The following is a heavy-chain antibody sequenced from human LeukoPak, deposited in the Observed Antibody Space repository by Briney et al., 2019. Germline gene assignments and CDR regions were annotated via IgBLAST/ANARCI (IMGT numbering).Heavy chain of an antibody. CDR3: ARGYCTNGVCSSPFDY. CDR2: TYYRSKWYN. V-gene: IGHV6-1*01. D-gene: IGHD2-8*01. J-gene: IGHJ4*02. Sequence: LSQTLSLTCAISGDSVSSNSAAWNWIRQSPSRGLEWLGRTYYRSKWYNDYAVSVKSRITINPDTSKNQFSLQLNSVTPEDTAVYYCARGYCTNGVCSSPFDYWGQGTLVTVSS. CDR1: GDSVSSNSAA.